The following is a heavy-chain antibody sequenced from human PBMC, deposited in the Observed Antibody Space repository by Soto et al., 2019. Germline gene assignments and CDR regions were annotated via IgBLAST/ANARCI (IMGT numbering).Heavy chain of an antibody. D-gene: IGHD3-3*02. CDR2: IKGDGSST. J-gene: IGHJ4*02. V-gene: IGHV3-74*01. CDR1: GFTFSTYW. CDR3: ARGAFHHYYLDY. Sequence: EVQLVESGGDAVQPGGSLRLSCAASGFTFSTYWMHWVRQAPGEGLVWVSRIKGDGSSTSSADSMEGRFTISRDNAKNTVYLHMNSLRADDTAVYYCARGAFHHYYLDYWGQGTLVTVSS.